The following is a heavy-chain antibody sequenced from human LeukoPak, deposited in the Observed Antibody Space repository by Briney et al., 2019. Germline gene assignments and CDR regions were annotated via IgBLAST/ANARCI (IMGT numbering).Heavy chain of an antibody. V-gene: IGHV4-34*01. CDR1: GGSFSGYY. D-gene: IGHD5-18*01. Sequence: SETLSLTCAVYGGSFSGYYWSWIRQPPGKGQEWIGEINHSGSTNYNPSLKSRVTISVDTSKNQFSLKLSSVTAADTAVYYCARAPVDTAMVFVYWGQGTLVTVSS. CDR2: INHSGST. CDR3: ARAPVDTAMVFVY. J-gene: IGHJ4*02.